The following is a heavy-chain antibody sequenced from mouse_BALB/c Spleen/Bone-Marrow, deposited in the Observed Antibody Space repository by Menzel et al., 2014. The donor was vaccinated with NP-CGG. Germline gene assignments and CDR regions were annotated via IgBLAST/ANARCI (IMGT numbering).Heavy chain of an antibody. D-gene: IGHD4-1*01. J-gene: IGHJ3*01. V-gene: IGHV1-7*01. Sequence: VQLQQSRAKLAKPGASVKMSCKASGYAFTNYWMHWVKQRPGQGLEWIGYIDPNTYYTRYNQKFKDKATLTADKSSSTAYLQLSSLTSEDSAVYYCARYWDAYWGQGTLVTVSA. CDR3: ARYWDAY. CDR1: GYAFTNYW. CDR2: IDPNTYYT.